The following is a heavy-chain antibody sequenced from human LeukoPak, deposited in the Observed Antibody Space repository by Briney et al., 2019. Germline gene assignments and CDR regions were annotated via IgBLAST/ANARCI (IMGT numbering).Heavy chain of an antibody. CDR1: GFTFNKYW. V-gene: IGHV3-21*01. J-gene: IGHJ5*02. CDR2: ISSSSSYI. CDR3: ARDFLPISIFGIVMSPLGS. D-gene: IGHD3-3*01. Sequence: GGSLRLSCAASGFTFNKYWMHWVRQAPGKGLEWVSCISSSSSYISYADSMKGRFTISRDNAKNSLYLQMNSLRAEDTAVYYCARDFLPISIFGIVMSPLGSWGQGTLVTVSS.